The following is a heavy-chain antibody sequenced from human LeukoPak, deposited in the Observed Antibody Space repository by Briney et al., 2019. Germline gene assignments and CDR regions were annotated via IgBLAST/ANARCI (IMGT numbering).Heavy chain of an antibody. D-gene: IGHD3-22*01. J-gene: IGHJ4*02. CDR2: INPNSGGT. V-gene: IGHV1-2*02. CDR3: ARDPGDSSGYRY. Sequence: GASVKVSCKASGYTFTGYYMHWVRQAPGQGLEWMGWINPNSGGTNYAQKFQGRVTMTRDTSISTAYMDLSRLRSDDTAVYYCARDPGDSSGYRYWGRGTLVTVSS. CDR1: GYTFTGYY.